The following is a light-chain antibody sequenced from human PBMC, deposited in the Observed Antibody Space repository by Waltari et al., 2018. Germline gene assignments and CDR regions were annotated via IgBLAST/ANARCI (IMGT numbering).Light chain of an antibody. Sequence: QSALTQPASVSGSPGQSITISCTGTSSDVGGYKSVSWYQQHPGKVPKFRIYEVHKRPSGVSNLFSGSKSGNAAALTISGLQAEDEADYYCSSFTTSYTRLFGGGTKLTVL. CDR2: EVH. J-gene: IGLJ3*02. V-gene: IGLV2-14*01. CDR3: SSFTTSYTRL. CDR1: SSDVGGYKS.